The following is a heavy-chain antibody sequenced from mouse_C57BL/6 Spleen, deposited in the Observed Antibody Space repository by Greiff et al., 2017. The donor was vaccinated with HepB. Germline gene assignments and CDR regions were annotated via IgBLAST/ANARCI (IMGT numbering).Heavy chain of an antibody. CDR1: GYTFTDYY. CDR2: INPNNGGT. J-gene: IGHJ1*03. CDR3: AWGYYDYDGGYWYFDV. D-gene: IGHD2-4*01. V-gene: IGHV1-26*01. Sequence: EVQLQQSGPELVKPGASVKISCKASGYTFTDYYMNWVKQSHGKSLEWIGDINPNNGGTSYNQKFKGKATLTVDKSSSTAYMELRSLTSEDSAVYYCAWGYYDYDGGYWYFDVWGTGTTVTVSS.